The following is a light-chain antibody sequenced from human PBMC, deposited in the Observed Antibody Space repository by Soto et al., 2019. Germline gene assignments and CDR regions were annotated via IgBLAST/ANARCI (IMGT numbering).Light chain of an antibody. V-gene: IGKV1-9*01. CDR1: QVISTS. Sequence: DIQLTQSPSFLSPPLRESVTITYRASQVISTSLAWYQVKPGKAPKLLIYAASTLESGVPSRFSATVSGTDFSLTTTSLQPEDFTNYYCQQLSDSPLTFGQGTRLEIK. CDR2: AAS. J-gene: IGKJ5*01. CDR3: QQLSDSPLT.